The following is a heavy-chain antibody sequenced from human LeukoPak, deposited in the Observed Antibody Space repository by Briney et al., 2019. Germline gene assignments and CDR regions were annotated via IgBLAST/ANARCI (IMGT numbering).Heavy chain of an antibody. CDR3: AREAVMPVAPVGIGTSDRPLYEYYALDV. D-gene: IGHD1-1*01. CDR1: GFTFSDYW. V-gene: IGHV3-7*01. CDR2: IKQDGSDK. Sequence: GSLRLSCTASGFTFSDYWMSWVRQAPGKGPEWVANIKQDGSDKYYVDSVKGRFTISRDNAKNALFLQVNSLRPEDTAVYYCAREAVMPVAPVGIGTSDRPLYEYYALDVWDQGTTVTV. J-gene: IGHJ6*02.